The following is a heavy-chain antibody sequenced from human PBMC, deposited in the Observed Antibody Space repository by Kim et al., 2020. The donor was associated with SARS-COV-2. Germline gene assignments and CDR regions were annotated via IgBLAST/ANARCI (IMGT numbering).Heavy chain of an antibody. CDR2: IIHMGST. J-gene: IGHJ6*03. CDR1: GGSFSGYY. V-gene: IGHV4-34*01. Sequence: SETLSLTCAVYGGSFSGYYWSWIRQPPGKGLEWIGEIIHMGSTHYNPSPKSRVTISVDTSKNQLSLKLSSVTAADTAGYYCARGTRQWLSRHYYYYMDVWGKGTTVTVSS. D-gene: IGHD6-19*01. CDR3: ARGTRQWLSRHYYYYMDV.